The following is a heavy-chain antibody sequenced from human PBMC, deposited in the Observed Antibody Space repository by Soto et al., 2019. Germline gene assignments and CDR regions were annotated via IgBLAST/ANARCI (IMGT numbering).Heavy chain of an antibody. CDR3: ARGRYCLTGRCFPNWFDS. CDR1: GGSITSYY. V-gene: IGHV4-59*08. Sequence: SETLSLTCTVSGGSITSYYWSWIRQPPGKGLEWIGYIYYSGNTNYNPSLKSRVTISVDTSKSQFSLNVTSVTAADTAVYFCARGRYCLTGRCFPNWFDSWGQGALVTVSS. J-gene: IGHJ5*01. CDR2: IYYSGNT. D-gene: IGHD7-27*01.